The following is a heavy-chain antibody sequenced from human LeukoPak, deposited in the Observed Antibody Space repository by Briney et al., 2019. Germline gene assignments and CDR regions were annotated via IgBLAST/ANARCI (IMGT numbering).Heavy chain of an antibody. Sequence: PAGSLRPSCAPSGLTASNIYMSWVSPPPGEWLEWVSVIHSGGRTFSADSVQGRFTNYRDNPNSTLYLQMTRLRREDPAVYYCAGDSYSQEYFQHWGQGTLVPVSS. CDR2: IHSGGRT. V-gene: IGHV3-66*01. J-gene: IGHJ1*01. D-gene: IGHD2-15*01. CDR3: AGDSYSQEYFQH. CDR1: GLTASNIY.